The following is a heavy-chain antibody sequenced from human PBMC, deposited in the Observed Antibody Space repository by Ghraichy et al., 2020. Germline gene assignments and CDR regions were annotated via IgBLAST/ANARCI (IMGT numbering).Heavy chain of an antibody. CDR2: ISAYNGNT. Sequence: ASVKVSCKASGYTFTSYGISWVRQAPGQGLEWMGWISAYNGNTNYAQKLQGRVTMTTDTSTSTAYMDLRSLRSDDTAVYYCARDGYCSSTSCYHQSYYYYGMDVWGQGTTVTVSS. CDR3: ARDGYCSSTSCYHQSYYYYGMDV. CDR1: GYTFTSYG. J-gene: IGHJ6*02. D-gene: IGHD2-2*03. V-gene: IGHV1-18*01.